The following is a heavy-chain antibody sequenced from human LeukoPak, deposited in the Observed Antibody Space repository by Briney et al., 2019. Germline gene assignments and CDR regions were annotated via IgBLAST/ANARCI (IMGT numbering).Heavy chain of an antibody. CDR1: GFAFSGDW. Sequence: PVRSLRLSCAASGFAFSGDWMHWGRQAPGEGLEWVSYISSSVSTIYYADSVKGRFTISRDNSKNTLYLQLNSLRADATAVYYCAKGGGGGCASSLADWGQGTRVTVSS. CDR3: AKGGGGGCASSLAD. CDR2: ISSSVSTI. J-gene: IGHJ4*02. D-gene: IGHD2-15*01. V-gene: IGHV3-48*01.